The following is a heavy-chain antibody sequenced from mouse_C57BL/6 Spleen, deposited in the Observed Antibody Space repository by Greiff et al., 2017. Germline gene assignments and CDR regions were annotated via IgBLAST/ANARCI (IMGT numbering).Heavy chain of an antibody. CDR3: ARLGTTVVA. J-gene: IGHJ2*01. V-gene: IGHV1-52*01. Sequence: QVHVKQPGAELVRPGSSVKLSCKASGYTFTSYWMHWVKQRPIQGLEWIGNIDPSDSETHYNQKFKDKATLTVDKSSSTAYMQLSSLTSGDSAVYYCARLGTTVVAWGQGTTLTVSS. D-gene: IGHD1-1*01. CDR2: IDPSDSET. CDR1: GYTFTSYW.